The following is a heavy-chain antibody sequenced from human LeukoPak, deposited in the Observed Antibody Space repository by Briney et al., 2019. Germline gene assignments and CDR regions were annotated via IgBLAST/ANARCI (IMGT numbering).Heavy chain of an antibody. Sequence: ASVKVCCKASGYTFTSYYMHWVRQAPGQGLEWMGIINPNVSSTFYAQKFQGRVTMTRDTSTSTFYMELSSLKSEDTAMYYCAREDYGGNVGVPDYWGQGTRVTVSS. CDR1: GYTFTSYY. CDR2: INPNVSST. V-gene: IGHV1-46*01. J-gene: IGHJ4*02. CDR3: AREDYGGNVGVPDY. D-gene: IGHD4-23*01.